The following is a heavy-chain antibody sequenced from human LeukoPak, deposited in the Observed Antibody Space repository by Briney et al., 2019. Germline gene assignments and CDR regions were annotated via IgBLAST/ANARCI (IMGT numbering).Heavy chain of an antibody. CDR1: GGTFSSYA. V-gene: IGHV1-69*01. CDR3: ARDRGEQGDWFDP. CDR2: IIPIFGTA. D-gene: IGHD1/OR15-1a*01. Sequence: ASVKVSCKASGGTFSSYAISWVRQAPGQGLEWMGGIIPIFGTANYAQKFQGRVTITADESTSTAYMELSSLRFEDTAVYYCARDRGEQGDWFDPWGQGTLVTVSS. J-gene: IGHJ5*02.